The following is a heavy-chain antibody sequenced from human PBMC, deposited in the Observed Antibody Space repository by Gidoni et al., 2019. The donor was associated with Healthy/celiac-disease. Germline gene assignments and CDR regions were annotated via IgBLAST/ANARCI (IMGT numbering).Heavy chain of an antibody. J-gene: IGHJ4*02. CDR1: GGSTSSYY. CDR3: ARGDSSSGGGFDY. CDR2: IYYSGST. V-gene: IGHV4-59*01. D-gene: IGHD6-13*01. Sequence: QVQLQESAPGLVKPSATLPSTSTVFGGSTSSYYWSWIRQPPGKGLEWIGYIYYSGSTNYNPSLKSRVTISVDTSKNQFSLKLSSVTAADTAVYYCARGDSSSGGGFDYWGQGTLVTVSS.